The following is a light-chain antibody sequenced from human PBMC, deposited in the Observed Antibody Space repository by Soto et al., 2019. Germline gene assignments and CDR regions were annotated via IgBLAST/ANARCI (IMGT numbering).Light chain of an antibody. CDR2: EVS. V-gene: IGLV2-14*02. J-gene: IGLJ1*01. CDR3: SSYAGSSNV. CDR1: SSDVGSYNL. Sequence: QSVLTQPASVSGSPGQSITISCTGTSSDVGSYNLVSWYQQHPGKAPKLMIYEVSKRPSGVSNRFSGSKSGNTASLTVSGLQAEDEADYYCSSYAGSSNVFGTGTKVTVL.